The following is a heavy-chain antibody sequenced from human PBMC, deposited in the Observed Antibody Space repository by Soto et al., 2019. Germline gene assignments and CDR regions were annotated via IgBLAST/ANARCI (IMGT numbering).Heavy chain of an antibody. CDR3: ARRASNYSPYYYYYGMDV. CDR1: GGTFSSYA. Sequence: QVQLVQSGAEVKKPGSSVKVSCKASGGTFSSYAISWVRQAPGQGLEWMGGIIPIFGTANYAQKFQGRVTISADESTSTAYMELSRLRSEDTAVYYCARRASNYSPYYYYYGMDVWGQGTTVTVSS. V-gene: IGHV1-69*12. CDR2: IIPIFGTA. D-gene: IGHD4-4*01. J-gene: IGHJ6*02.